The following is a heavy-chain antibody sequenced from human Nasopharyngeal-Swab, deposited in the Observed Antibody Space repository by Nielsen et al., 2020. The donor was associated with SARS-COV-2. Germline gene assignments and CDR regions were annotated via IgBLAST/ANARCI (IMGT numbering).Heavy chain of an antibody. CDR1: GYTFSAYW. Sequence: GESLKISCAASGYTFSAYWMHWVRQVPGKGLLLVSRIDENGGITDYAESVKGRFTISRDNAKNTLYLQMNSLRGEDTAVYYCTRDIGGKYGYWGQGNLVTVSS. CDR3: TRDIGGKYGY. CDR2: IDENGGIT. D-gene: IGHD4-23*01. J-gene: IGHJ4*02. V-gene: IGHV3-74*01.